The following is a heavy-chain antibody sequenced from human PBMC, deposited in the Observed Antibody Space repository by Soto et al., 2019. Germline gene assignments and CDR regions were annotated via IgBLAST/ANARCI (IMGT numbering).Heavy chain of an antibody. Sequence: SETLSLTCTVSNYSISNPHYWGWIRQPPGKRPEWIASMYHGGNTFYNPSLKSRITMSMDTSKNQFSLKLRFMTAADTAVCYCARAHTMVVAGSTFDYWGHGTLVTVSS. V-gene: IGHV4-38-2*02. J-gene: IGHJ4*01. CDR1: NYSISNPHY. D-gene: IGHD2-21*02. CDR3: ARAHTMVVAGSTFDY. CDR2: MYHGGNT.